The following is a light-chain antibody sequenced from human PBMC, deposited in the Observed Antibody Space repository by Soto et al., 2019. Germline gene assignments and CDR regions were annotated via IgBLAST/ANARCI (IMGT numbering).Light chain of an antibody. Sequence: ERVMTQSPATLSVSPGERATLSCRASQSVSSYLAWYQQKPGQAPRLLIYDASNRATGIPARFSGSGSGTDFTLTISSLEPEDFAVYYCQQRSNWPPWTFGQGTMVDI. CDR3: QQRSNWPPWT. J-gene: IGKJ1*01. CDR2: DAS. V-gene: IGKV3-11*01. CDR1: QSVSSY.